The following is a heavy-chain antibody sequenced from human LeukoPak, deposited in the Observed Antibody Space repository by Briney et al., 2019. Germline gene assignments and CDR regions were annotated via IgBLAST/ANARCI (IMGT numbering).Heavy chain of an antibody. CDR3: ARDHGYYYDSSGLDY. D-gene: IGHD3-22*01. Sequence: SETLSLTCTVSGGSISSYYWSWIRQPPGKGLEWIGYIYYSGSTNYNPSLKSRVTISVDTSKNQFSLKLSSVTAADTAVYYCARDHGYYYDSSGLDYWGQGTLVNVSS. CDR2: IYYSGST. J-gene: IGHJ4*02. CDR1: GGSISSYY. V-gene: IGHV4-59*01.